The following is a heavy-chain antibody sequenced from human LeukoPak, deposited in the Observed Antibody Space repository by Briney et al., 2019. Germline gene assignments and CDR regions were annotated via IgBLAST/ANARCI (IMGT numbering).Heavy chain of an antibody. Sequence: ASVKVSCKASGGTFNSYAISWVRQAPGQGLEWMGWISAYNGNTNYAQKLQGRVTMTTDTSTNTAYMELRSLRSDDTAVYYCARVDSNLPYYYGSGNWFDPWGQGTLVTVSS. CDR2: ISAYNGNT. V-gene: IGHV1-18*01. D-gene: IGHD3-10*01. CDR3: ARVDSNLPYYYGSGNWFDP. CDR1: GGTFNSYA. J-gene: IGHJ5*02.